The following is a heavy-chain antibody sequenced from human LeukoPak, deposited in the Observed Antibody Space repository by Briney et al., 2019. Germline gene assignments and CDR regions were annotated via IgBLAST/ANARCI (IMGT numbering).Heavy chain of an antibody. CDR2: MNPNSGDT. CDR3: ARSGFGSGISFDL. V-gene: IGHV1-8*01. D-gene: IGHD3-10*01. Sequence: ASVKVSCKASGYTFTSYDINWVRQATGQGLEWMGWMNPNSGDTGYPQKSQGRVTMTRDTSITTAYMELSSLRSEDTAVYYCARSGFGSGISFDLWGQGTLVTVSS. CDR1: GYTFTSYD. J-gene: IGHJ5*02.